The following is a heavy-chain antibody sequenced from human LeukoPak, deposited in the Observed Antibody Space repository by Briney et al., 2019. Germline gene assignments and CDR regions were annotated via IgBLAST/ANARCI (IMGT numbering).Heavy chain of an antibody. CDR2: IGGGGFNT. CDR1: GFTFTDYA. Sequence: GGPLRLSCVASGFTFTDYAMSWVRQAPGKGLEWVSSIGGGGFNTHYADSVKGRFSISRDTSTNTLYLEMNSLRADDSALYYCAKDNFGLVPYCFDSWGQGTLVTVSS. V-gene: IGHV3-23*01. CDR3: AKDNFGLVPYCFDS. J-gene: IGHJ4*02. D-gene: IGHD2-21*01.